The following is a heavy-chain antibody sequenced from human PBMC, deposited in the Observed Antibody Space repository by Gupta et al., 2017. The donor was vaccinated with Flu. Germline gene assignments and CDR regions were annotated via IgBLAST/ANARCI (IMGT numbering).Heavy chain of an antibody. CDR3: ARDRGPRSWKLLRGGVFDY. J-gene: IGHJ4*02. V-gene: IGHV3-33*01. CDR1: GFTFRSYG. D-gene: IGHD1-26*01. CDR2: IWYDASNK. Sequence: QVQLVESGGGVVQPGRSLRLSCAASGFTFRSYGMHWVRQAPGTRRGCVAFIWYDASNKYYADSVKGRFTISRDNSNNTLYLQMNSLRAEDTAVYYCARDRGPRSWKLLRGGVFDYWGQGTLVTVSS.